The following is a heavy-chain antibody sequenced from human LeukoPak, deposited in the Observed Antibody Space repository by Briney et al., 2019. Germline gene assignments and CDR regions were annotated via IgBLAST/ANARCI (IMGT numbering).Heavy chain of an antibody. Sequence: SETLSLTCTVSGGSLSSYYWSWIRQPPGKGLEWIGDIYYSGSTNYNPSLKSRVTISVDTSKNQFSLKLSSVTAADTAVYYCARSDYGSGSSPFDYWGQGTLVTVSS. V-gene: IGHV4-59*01. CDR1: GGSLSSYY. CDR2: IYYSGST. D-gene: IGHD3-10*01. J-gene: IGHJ4*02. CDR3: ARSDYGSGSSPFDY.